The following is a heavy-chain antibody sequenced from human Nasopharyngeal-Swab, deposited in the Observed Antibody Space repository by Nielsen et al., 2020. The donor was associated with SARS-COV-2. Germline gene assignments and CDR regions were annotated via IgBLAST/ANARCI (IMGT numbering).Heavy chain of an antibody. Sequence: WIRQDARQCLEWIGYIYYSESTYYNPSLKSRVTISVDTSKNQFSLKLSSVTAADTAVYYCASCSRGWLDGYNNFDYWGQGTLVTVSS. CDR3: ASCSRGWLDGYNNFDY. J-gene: IGHJ4*02. V-gene: IGHV4-30-4*06. CDR2: IYYSEST. D-gene: IGHD5-24*01.